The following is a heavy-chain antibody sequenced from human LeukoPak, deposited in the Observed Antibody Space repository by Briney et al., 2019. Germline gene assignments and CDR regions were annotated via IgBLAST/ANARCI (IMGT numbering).Heavy chain of an antibody. CDR1: GYTFTSYD. CDR3: ARDPLVLRPIVGATDSAFDI. J-gene: IGHJ3*02. V-gene: IGHV1-69*05. CDR2: IIPIFGTA. Sequence: SVKVSCKASGYTFTSYDINSVRQAPGQGLEWMGGIIPIFGTANYAQKFQGRVTITTDESTSTAYMELSSLRSEHTAVDYCARDPLVLRPIVGATDSAFDIWGQGTMVTVSS. D-gene: IGHD1-26*01.